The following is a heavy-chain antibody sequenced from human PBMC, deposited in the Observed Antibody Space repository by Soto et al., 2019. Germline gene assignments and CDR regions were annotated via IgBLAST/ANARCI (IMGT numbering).Heavy chain of an antibody. CDR2: INHSGST. Sequence: PETLSLTCAVYGWSFSGYYWSWIRQPPGKGLEWIGEINHSGSTNYNPSLKSRVTISVGTSKNQFSLKLSSVTAADTAVSYCARGSGVFGGSYYYYYYGMEVWGQGPTVT. J-gene: IGHJ6*02. V-gene: IGHV4-34*01. CDR1: GWSFSGYY. CDR3: ARGSGVFGGSYYYYYYGMEV. D-gene: IGHD3-3*01.